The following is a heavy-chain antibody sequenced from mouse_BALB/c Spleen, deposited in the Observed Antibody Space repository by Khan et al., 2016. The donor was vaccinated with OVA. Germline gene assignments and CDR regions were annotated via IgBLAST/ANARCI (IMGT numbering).Heavy chain of an antibody. CDR2: INPSTGYS. D-gene: IGHD1-1*01. J-gene: IGHJ3*01. CDR3: ANHGSSSAWLTY. Sequence: QVQLKQSGAELAKPGASVKMSCKASGYTFTNYWMHWVKQRPGQGLEWIGYINPSTGYSEYTQKFKDKATLTADKSSSTAYIQLSSLTSEDSAVYYCANHGSSSAWLTYWGQGTLVTVSA. CDR1: GYTFTNYW. V-gene: IGHV1-7*01.